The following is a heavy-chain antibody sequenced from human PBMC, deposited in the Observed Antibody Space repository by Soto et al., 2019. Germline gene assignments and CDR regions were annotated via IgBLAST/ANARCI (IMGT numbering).Heavy chain of an antibody. CDR2: ISAYNGNT. CDR3: ARASTVATFDY. V-gene: IGHV1-18*01. D-gene: IGHD2-21*02. CDR1: CYTFTSYG. J-gene: IGHJ4*02. Sequence: SAKVSCKASCYTFTSYGSSWVRQAPGQGLEWMGWISAYNGNTNYAQKLQGRVTMTTDTSTSTAYMELRSLRSDDTAVYYCARASTVATFDYWGQGTLVTVYS.